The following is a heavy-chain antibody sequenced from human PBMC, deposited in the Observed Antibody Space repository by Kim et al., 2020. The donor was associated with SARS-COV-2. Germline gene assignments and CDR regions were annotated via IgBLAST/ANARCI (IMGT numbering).Heavy chain of an antibody. V-gene: IGHV4-59*13. CDR1: GGSISSYY. CDR2: IYYSGST. Sequence: SETLSLTCTVSGGSISSYYWSWIRQPPGKGLEWIGYIYYSGSTNYNPSLKSRVTISVDTSKNQFSLKLSSVTAADTAVYYCARVGLSNGGRGAGSPFDYWGQGTLVTVSS. CDR3: ARVGLSNGGRGAGSPFDY. J-gene: IGHJ4*02. D-gene: IGHD2-8*01.